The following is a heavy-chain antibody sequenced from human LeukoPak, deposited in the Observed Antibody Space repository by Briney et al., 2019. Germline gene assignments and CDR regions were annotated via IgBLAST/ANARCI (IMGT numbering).Heavy chain of an antibody. J-gene: IGHJ4*02. D-gene: IGHD5-24*01. V-gene: IGHV3-30*04. Sequence: PGRSLRLSCAASGFTFSSNAMHWVRQAPGKGLEWVAIISYDGSNKYYADPVKGRFTISRDKSKNTLYLQMNSLIAEDTAVYYCAKSGYNRFDYWGQGTRVTVSS. CDR1: GFTFSSNA. CDR2: ISYDGSNK. CDR3: AKSGYNRFDY.